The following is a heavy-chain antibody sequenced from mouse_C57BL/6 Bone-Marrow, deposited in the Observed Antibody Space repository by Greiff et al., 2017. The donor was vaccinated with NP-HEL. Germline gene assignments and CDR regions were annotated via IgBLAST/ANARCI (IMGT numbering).Heavy chain of an antibody. CDR1: GYTFTSYD. J-gene: IGHJ3*01. CDR3: ARSSTTVGFAY. CDR2: IYPRDGST. Sequence: QVQLQQSGPELVKPGASVKLSCKASGYTFTSYDINWVKRRPGQGLEWIGWIYPRDGSTTYNEKFKGKATLTVDTSSSTAYMELHSLTSEDSAVYFCARSSTTVGFAYWGQGTLVTVSA. V-gene: IGHV1-85*01. D-gene: IGHD1-1*01.